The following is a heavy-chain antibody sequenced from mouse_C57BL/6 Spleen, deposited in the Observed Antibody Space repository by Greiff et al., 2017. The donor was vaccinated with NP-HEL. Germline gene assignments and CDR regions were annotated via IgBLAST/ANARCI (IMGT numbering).Heavy chain of an antibody. CDR1: GFTFSSYA. J-gene: IGHJ1*03. V-gene: IGHV5-4*01. D-gene: IGHD1-1*01. CDR2: ISDGGSYT. CDR3: ARDMILRFYWYFDV. Sequence: EVKLMESGGGLVKPGGSLKLSCAASGFTFSSYAMSWVRQTPEKRLEWVATISDGGSYTSYPDNVKGRFTISRDNAKNNLYLQMSHLKSEDTAMYYCARDMILRFYWYFDVWGTGTTVTVSS.